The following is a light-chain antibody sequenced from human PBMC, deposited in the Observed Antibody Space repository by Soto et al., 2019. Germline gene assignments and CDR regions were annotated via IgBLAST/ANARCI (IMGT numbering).Light chain of an antibody. CDR1: SSNIGDNP. Sequence: QSVLPQPPSASAPPGQRVTISCSGGSSNIGDNPVNWYQHLPGAAPTLLIYNNTQRPSGVPDRFSGSKSGASASLAISGLRSEDDADYYCSTWDDTLDAYVFGTGTKLTVL. V-gene: IGLV1-44*01. J-gene: IGLJ1*01. CDR3: STWDDTLDAYV. CDR2: NNT.